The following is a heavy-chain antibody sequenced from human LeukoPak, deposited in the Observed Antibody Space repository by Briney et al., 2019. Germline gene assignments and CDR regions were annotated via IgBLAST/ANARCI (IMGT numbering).Heavy chain of an antibody. J-gene: IGHJ5*02. V-gene: IGHV4-61*02. CDR3: AKGSGPRWFDP. CDR2: VSADGST. CDR1: GDSISSGAYY. Sequence: SETLSLPCTVSGDSISSGAYYWSWIRQPAGKGLEWIGRVSADGSTNYNPSLNSRVTMSVDASNNHFSLRLNSVTAADTAVYYCAKGSGPRWFDPWGQGTMVTVSS. D-gene: IGHD2-8*02.